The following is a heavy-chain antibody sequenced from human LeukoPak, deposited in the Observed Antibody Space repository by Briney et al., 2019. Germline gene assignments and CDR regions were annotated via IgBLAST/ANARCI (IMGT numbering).Heavy chain of an antibody. V-gene: IGHV4-31*03. CDR2: IYYSGST. CDR3: ARGSYDYGDYN. Sequence: SETLSLTCTVSGGSIGSGGYYWSWIRQHPGKGLEWIGYIYYSGSTYYNPSLKSRVTISVDTSKNQFSLKLSSVTAADTAVYYCARGSYDYGDYNWGQGTLVTVSS. CDR1: GGSIGSGGYY. J-gene: IGHJ4*02. D-gene: IGHD4-17*01.